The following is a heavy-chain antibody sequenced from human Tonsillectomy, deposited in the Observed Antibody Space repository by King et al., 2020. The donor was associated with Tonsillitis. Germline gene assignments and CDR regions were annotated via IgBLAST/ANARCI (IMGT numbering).Heavy chain of an antibody. CDR2: VLNSGST. D-gene: IGHD2-15*01. J-gene: IGHJ4*02. CDR3: ARVLSGGGDYDY. V-gene: IGHV4-31*03. CDR1: GGSISIGAYY. Sequence: VQLQESGPGLVKPSQTLSLTCTVSGGSISIGAYYWTWIRQHPGKGLEWIGYVLNSGSTDYNPSLKSGVNISMDTSKNHFSLDPSSVTAADTAVYYCARVLSGGGDYDYWGQGTLVTVSS.